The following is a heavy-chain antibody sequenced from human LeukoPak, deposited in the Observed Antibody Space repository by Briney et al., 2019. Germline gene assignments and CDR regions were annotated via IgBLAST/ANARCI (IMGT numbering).Heavy chain of an antibody. CDR2: ISGSGGST. CDR3: ARDQDCSGGSCYAFDI. D-gene: IGHD2-15*01. CDR1: GFTFSSYG. J-gene: IGHJ3*02. Sequence: HPGGSLRLSCAASGFTFSSYGMSWVRQAPGKGLEWVSAISGSGGSTYYADSVKGRFTISRDNSKNTLYLQMNSLRAEDTAVYYCARDQDCSGGSCYAFDIWGQGTMVTVSS. V-gene: IGHV3-23*01.